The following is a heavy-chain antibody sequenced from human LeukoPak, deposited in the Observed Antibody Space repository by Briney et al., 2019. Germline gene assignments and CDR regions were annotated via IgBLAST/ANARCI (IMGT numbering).Heavy chain of an antibody. Sequence: GGSLRLSCAASGFTVSRNDMSWVRQAPGKGLEWVSAVYRDGNTYYADSVKGRFTISRDNSKNTLYLQMNSLRAEDTAVYYCARVGEQMATEVYYFDYWGQGTLVTVSS. J-gene: IGHJ4*02. CDR3: ARVGEQMATEVYYFDY. V-gene: IGHV3-53*01. CDR1: GFTVSRND. CDR2: VYRDGNT. D-gene: IGHD5-24*01.